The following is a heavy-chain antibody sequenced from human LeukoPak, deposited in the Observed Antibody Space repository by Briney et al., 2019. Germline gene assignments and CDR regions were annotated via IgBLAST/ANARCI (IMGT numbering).Heavy chain of an antibody. J-gene: IGHJ6*02. D-gene: IGHD4-17*01. CDR2: IIPIFGTA. CDR3: ARDLYRPDGDYPIYYYYYGMDV. Sequence: GASVKVSCKASGGTFSSYAISWVRQAPGQGLEWMGGIIPIFGTANYAQKFQGRVTITADESTSTAYMELSSLRSEDTAVYYCARDLYRPDGDYPIYYYYYGMDVWGQGTTVTVSS. CDR1: GGTFSSYA. V-gene: IGHV1-69*13.